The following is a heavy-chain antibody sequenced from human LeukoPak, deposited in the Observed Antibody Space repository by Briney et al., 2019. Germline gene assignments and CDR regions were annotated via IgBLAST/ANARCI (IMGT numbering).Heavy chain of an antibody. CDR1: GFTFSSYG. Sequence: PGRSLRLSCAASGFTFSSYGMHWVRQAPGKGLEWVAVIWYGGSNKYYADSVKGRFTISRDNSKNTLYLQMNSLRAEDTAVYYCAKDQGGGVAPDYWGQGTLVTVSS. J-gene: IGHJ4*02. D-gene: IGHD3-16*01. CDR3: AKDQGGGVAPDY. V-gene: IGHV3-30*18. CDR2: IWYGGSNK.